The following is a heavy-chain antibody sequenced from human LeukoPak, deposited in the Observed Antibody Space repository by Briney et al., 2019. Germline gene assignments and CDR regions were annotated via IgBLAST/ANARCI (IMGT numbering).Heavy chain of an antibody. CDR2: IMPMFGTA. Sequence: GASVKVSCKASGGTFRRYAMSWVRQAPGHGLEWMGGIMPMFGTANYAQNFQGRVTITADECTGTAYMDLSSLRSEDTAVYYCARVVTPRYCTTPSCYWKGWFDPWGQGTLVTVSS. D-gene: IGHD2-2*01. CDR3: ARVVTPRYCTTPSCYWKGWFDP. CDR1: GGTFRRYA. V-gene: IGHV1-69*13. J-gene: IGHJ5*02.